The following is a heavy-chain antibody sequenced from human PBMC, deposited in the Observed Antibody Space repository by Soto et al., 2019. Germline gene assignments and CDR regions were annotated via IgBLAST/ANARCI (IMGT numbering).Heavy chain of an antibody. V-gene: IGHV4-59*01. CDR3: ARDKRDGYNWAWFDP. Sequence: PSETLSLTCTVSGGSISSYYWSWIRQPPGKGLEWIGYIYYSGSTNYNPSLKSRVTISVDTSKNQFSLKLSSVTAADTAVYYCARDKRDGYNWAWFDPWGQGTLVTVSS. CDR2: IYYSGST. CDR1: GGSISSYY. D-gene: IGHD5-12*01. J-gene: IGHJ5*02.